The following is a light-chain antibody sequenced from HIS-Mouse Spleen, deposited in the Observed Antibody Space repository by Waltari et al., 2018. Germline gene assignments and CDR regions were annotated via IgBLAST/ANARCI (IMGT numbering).Light chain of an antibody. V-gene: IGKV3-11*01. CDR3: QQRSNWPLT. Sequence: IVLTQSTATLSLSPGERATLSCRASQSVRSYLAWYQQKPGQAPRLLIYDASDRATGIPARFSGSGSGTDFTLTISSLEPEDFAVYCCQQRSNWPLTFGGGTKVEIK. CDR1: QSVRSY. CDR2: DAS. J-gene: IGKJ4*01.